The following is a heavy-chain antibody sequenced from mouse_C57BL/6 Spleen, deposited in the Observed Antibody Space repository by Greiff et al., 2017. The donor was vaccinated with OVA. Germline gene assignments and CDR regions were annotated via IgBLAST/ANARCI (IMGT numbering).Heavy chain of an antibody. CDR1: GFTFSSYA. D-gene: IGHD2-3*01. J-gene: IGHJ4*01. CDR2: ISDGGSYT. V-gene: IGHV5-4*01. CDR3: ARDNLSLYAMDY. Sequence: EVMLVESGGGLVKPGGSLKLSCAASGFTFSSYAMSWVRQTPEKRLEWVATISDGGSYTYYPDNVKGRFTISRDNAKNNLYLQMSHLKSEDTAMYYCARDNLSLYAMDYWGQGTSVTVSS.